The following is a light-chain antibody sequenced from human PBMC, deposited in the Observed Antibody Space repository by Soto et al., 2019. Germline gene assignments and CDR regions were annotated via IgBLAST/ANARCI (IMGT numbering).Light chain of an antibody. CDR3: QQYNNWPT. CDR2: DIS. CDR1: QTVSRN. J-gene: IGKJ5*01. V-gene: IGKV3-15*01. Sequence: VMTQSQATLYVTIGEGATIYSRASQTVSRNLAWYQQRPGQAPRLLIYDISNRSTGVPARFSGSGSEIEFTLTIRCLQSEDFAVYYWQQYNNWPTFGQGTRLEI.